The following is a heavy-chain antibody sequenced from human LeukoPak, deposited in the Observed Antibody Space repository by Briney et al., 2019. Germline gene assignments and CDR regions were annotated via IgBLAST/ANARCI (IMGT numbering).Heavy chain of an antibody. CDR1: GGSFSGYY. J-gene: IGHJ4*02. Sequence: SETLSLTCAVYGGSFSGYYWSWIRQPPGKGLEWIGSIYYSGSTNYNPSLKSRVTISVDTSKNQFSLKLSSVTAADTAVYYCARGDSSGYYWARYYFDYWGQGTLVTVSS. CDR3: ARGDSSGYYWARYYFDY. V-gene: IGHV4-59*01. D-gene: IGHD3-22*01. CDR2: IYYSGST.